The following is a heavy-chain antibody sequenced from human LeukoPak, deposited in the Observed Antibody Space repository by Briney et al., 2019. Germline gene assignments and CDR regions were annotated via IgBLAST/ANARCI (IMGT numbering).Heavy chain of an antibody. CDR1: GITFSASA. J-gene: IGHJ4*02. CDR2: ISDSGGDT. CDR3: RKLSGSTGTSSRVLHF. Sequence: GGSLRLSCVASGITFSASAMSWLRQTPGKGMEWVSAISDSGGDTDYADSVKGRFTISRDNSRNTLFLQMDSLRAEDTAVYYCRKLSGSTGTSSRVLHFWGQGTLVTVSA. V-gene: IGHV3-23*01. D-gene: IGHD1-1*01.